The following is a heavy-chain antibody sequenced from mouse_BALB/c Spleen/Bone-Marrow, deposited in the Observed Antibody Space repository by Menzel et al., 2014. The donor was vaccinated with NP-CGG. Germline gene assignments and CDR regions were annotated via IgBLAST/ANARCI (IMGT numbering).Heavy chain of an antibody. CDR2: IAPGSGNT. CDR1: GYTFTSYW. Sequence: DLVKPGASVKLPCKASGYTFTSYWINWIKRGPGQGLEWIGRIAPGSGNTYYNEMFKGKATLTVDTSSSTAYIQLSSLSSEDSPVYFCARSPMITESYAMDYWGQGTSVTVSS. D-gene: IGHD2-4*01. CDR3: ARSPMITESYAMDY. V-gene: IGHV1S41*01. J-gene: IGHJ4*01.